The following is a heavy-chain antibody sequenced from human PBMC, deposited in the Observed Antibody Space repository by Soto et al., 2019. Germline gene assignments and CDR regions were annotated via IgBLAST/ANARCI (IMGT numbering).Heavy chain of an antibody. D-gene: IGHD4-17*01. CDR2: IYYSGST. J-gene: IGHJ3*02. V-gene: IGHV4-59*01. Sequence: SETLSLTCTVSGGSISSYYWSWIRQPPGKGLEWIGYIYYSGSTNYNPSLKSRVTISVDTSKNQFSLKLSSVTAADTAVYYCARSSTVTTLHAFDIWGQGTMVPVSS. CDR3: ARSSTVTTLHAFDI. CDR1: GGSISSYY.